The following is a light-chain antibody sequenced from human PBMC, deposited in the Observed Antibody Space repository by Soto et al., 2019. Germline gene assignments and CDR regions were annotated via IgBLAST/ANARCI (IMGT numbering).Light chain of an antibody. CDR3: QQYDSSPKT. Sequence: EIVLTQSPGTLSLSPGERATLSCRASQSLSGRYLAWYQQKLGQAPRLLIYDVSSRASGIPDRFSGSGSGTDFTLSISRLEPEDFAVYYCQQYDSSPKTFGQGTKVDI. V-gene: IGKV3-20*01. CDR2: DVS. J-gene: IGKJ1*01. CDR1: QSLSGRY.